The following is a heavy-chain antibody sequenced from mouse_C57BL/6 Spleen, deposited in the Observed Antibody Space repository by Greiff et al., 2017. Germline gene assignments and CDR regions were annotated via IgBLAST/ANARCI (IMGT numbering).Heavy chain of an antibody. CDR2: ISSGSSTI. CDR1: GFTFSDYG. V-gene: IGHV5-17*01. CDR3: AREGYWYVDV. Sequence: EVQVVESGGGLVKPGGSLKLSCAASGFTFSDYGMHWVRQAPEKGLEWVAYISSGSSTIYYADTVKGRFTISRDNAKNTLFLQMTSLRSEDTAMYYCAREGYWYVDVWGTGTTVTVSS. J-gene: IGHJ1*03.